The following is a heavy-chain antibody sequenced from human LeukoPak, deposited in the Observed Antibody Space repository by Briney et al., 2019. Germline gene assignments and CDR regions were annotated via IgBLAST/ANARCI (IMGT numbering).Heavy chain of an antibody. Sequence: ASVKVSCKASGYTFTSYYMHWARQAPGQGLEWMGIINPSGGSTSYAQKFQGRVTMTRDTSTSTVYMELSSLRSEDTAVYYCAVSSDTATAFDIWGQGTMVTVSS. CDR3: AVSSDTATAFDI. J-gene: IGHJ3*02. V-gene: IGHV1-46*01. CDR1: GYTFTSYY. CDR2: INPSGGST. D-gene: IGHD5-18*01.